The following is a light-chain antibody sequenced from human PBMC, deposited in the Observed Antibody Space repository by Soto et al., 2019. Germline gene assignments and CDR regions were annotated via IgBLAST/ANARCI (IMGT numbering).Light chain of an antibody. CDR2: KAS. CDR3: QQYNSYPWT. J-gene: IGKJ1*01. V-gene: IGKV1-5*03. CDR1: QNSSSW. Sequence: DIQMTQSPSTLSASVGDRVTITCRASQNSSSWLAWYQQKPGKAPKLLIYKASSLESGVPSRFSGSGSGTEFTLTISSLQPDDFATYYCQQYNSYPWTFGQGTKVEIK.